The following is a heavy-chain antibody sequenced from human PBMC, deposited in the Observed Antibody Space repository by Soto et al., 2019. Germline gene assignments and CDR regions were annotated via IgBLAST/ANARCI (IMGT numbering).Heavy chain of an antibody. D-gene: IGHD3-16*01. J-gene: IGHJ4*02. CDR3: ARGDQGFDY. Sequence: PSQTLSLTSAISGDSASINSAAWNCSRQSPSRGLEWLGRTYYRSKLFNNYTLSVKSRITIIPATSKNQFYRQRNSVPPEDTAVYYCARGDQGFDYWGQGTLVTVSS. CDR2: TYYRSKLFN. V-gene: IGHV6-1*01. CDR1: GDSASINSAA.